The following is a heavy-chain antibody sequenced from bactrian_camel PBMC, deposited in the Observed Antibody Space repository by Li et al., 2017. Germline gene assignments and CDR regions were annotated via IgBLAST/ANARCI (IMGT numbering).Heavy chain of an antibody. V-gene: IGHV3S53*01. Sequence: HVQLVESGGGSVEAGGSLRLSCASSEYTRTSNCMGWFRQAPGQEREGVATIYGSGDTTYADAVKGRFTISTDKTKNTLYLRMNMLKPEDTAVYYCAAGLTYRTPNRLAPTRYRFWGQGTQVTVS. D-gene: IGHD1*01. CDR1: EYTRTSNC. CDR3: AAGLTYRTPNRLAPTRYRF. CDR2: IYGSGDT. J-gene: IGHJ4*01.